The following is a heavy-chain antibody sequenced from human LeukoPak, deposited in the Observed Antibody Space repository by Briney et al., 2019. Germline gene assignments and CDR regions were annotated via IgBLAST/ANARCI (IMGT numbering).Heavy chain of an antibody. D-gene: IGHD6-13*01. CDR1: GGSISSRTYY. V-gene: IGHV4-39*01. CDR2: MYYSGNT. CDR3: ARLRIAAAGTGRFDP. Sequence: PSETLSLTCTVSGGSISSRTYYWGWIRQPPGKGLEWIASMYYSGNTYYNPSLKSRVTISVDTSKNQFSLKLSSVTAADTAVYYCARLRIAAAGTGRFDPWGQGTLVTVSS. J-gene: IGHJ5*02.